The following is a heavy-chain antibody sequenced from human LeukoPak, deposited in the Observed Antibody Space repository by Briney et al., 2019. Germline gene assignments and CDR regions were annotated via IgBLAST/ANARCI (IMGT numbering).Heavy chain of an antibody. CDR3: ARLRAVLLLVYYYYMDV. D-gene: IGHD2-15*01. V-gene: IGHV4-39*01. CDR1: GGSISSSSYY. CDR2: IYYSGST. J-gene: IGHJ6*03. Sequence: SETLSLTCTVSGGSISSSSYYWGWLRQPPGKGLEWIGSIYYSGSTYYNPSLKRRVTISVDTSKNQFSLKLSSVTAADTAVYYCARLRAVLLLVYYYYMDVWGKGTTVTVSS.